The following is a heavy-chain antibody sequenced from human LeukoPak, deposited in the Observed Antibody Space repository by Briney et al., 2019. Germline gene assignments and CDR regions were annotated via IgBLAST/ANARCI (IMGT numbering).Heavy chain of an antibody. V-gene: IGHV3-48*03. CDR3: ARVETVTTGH. Sequence: PGGSLRLSCAASGFIFSSYEMNWVRQAPGKGLEWVSYISSSGSTIYYADSVQGRFTVSRNNARNSLYLQMNSLRAEDTAVYYCARVETVTTGHWGQGTLVTVSS. CDR1: GFIFSSYE. CDR2: ISSSGSTI. J-gene: IGHJ4*02. D-gene: IGHD4-17*01.